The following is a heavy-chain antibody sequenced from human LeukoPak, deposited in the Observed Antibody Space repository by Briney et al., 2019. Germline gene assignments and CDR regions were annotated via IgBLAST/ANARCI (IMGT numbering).Heavy chain of an antibody. D-gene: IGHD3-22*01. CDR1: GFTFSSYS. V-gene: IGHV3-21*01. Sequence: GGSLRLSCAASGFTFSSYSMTWVRQAPGKGLEWVSSISSSSSYIYYADSVKGRFTISRDNAKNSLYLQMNSLRAEDTAVYYCVQADYYDSSGYYSPGAFDIWGQGTMVTVSS. CDR2: ISSSSSYI. CDR3: VQADYYDSSGYYSPGAFDI. J-gene: IGHJ3*02.